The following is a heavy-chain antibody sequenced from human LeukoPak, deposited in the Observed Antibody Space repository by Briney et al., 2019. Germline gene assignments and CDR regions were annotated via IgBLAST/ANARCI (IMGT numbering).Heavy chain of an antibody. J-gene: IGHJ4*02. CDR3: AKDRADWLHYYFDY. CDR1: GFTFDDYA. CDR2: ISWNSGSI. D-gene: IGHD3-9*01. V-gene: IGHV3-9*03. Sequence: GRSLRLSCAASGFTFDDYAMHWVRQAPGKGLEWVSGISWNSGSIGYADSVKGRFTISRDNAKNSLYLQMNSLRAEDMALYYCAKDRADWLHYYFDYWGQGTLVTVSS.